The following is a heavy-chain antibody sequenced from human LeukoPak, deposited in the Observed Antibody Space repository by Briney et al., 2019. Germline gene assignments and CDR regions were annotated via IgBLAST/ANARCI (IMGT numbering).Heavy chain of an antibody. V-gene: IGHV3-66*01. J-gene: IGHJ4*02. D-gene: IGHD2-2*01. Sequence: PGGSLRLSCAASGFTVSSTYMNWVRQAPGKGLEWVSVITSGGNSYYADSVQGRFNISRDNSKNTLYLQMNSLRAEDTAVYYCARGQCSSPSCRYFDYWGQGTLVTVSS. CDR1: GFTVSSTY. CDR3: ARGQCSSPSCRYFDY. CDR2: ITSGGNS.